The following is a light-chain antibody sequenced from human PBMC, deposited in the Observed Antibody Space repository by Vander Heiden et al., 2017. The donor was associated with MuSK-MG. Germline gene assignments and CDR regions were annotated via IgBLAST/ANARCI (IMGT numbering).Light chain of an antibody. V-gene: IGKV2-28*01. Sequence: DIVMTQSPLSLPVTPGEPASISCRSSQSRLHSNGYNYLDWYLQKPGQSPQLLIYLGSNRAAGVPDRFSGSGSGTDFTLKISRVEAEDVGVYYCMQELQTPITFGQGTQVDIK. J-gene: IGKJ5*01. CDR3: MQELQTPIT. CDR2: LGS. CDR1: QSRLHSNGYNY.